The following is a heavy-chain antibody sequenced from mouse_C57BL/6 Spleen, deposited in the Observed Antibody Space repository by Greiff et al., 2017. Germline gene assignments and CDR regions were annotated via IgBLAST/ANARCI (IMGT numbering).Heavy chain of an antibody. D-gene: IGHD1-2*01. CDR2: IYPGDGDT. CDR1: GYAFSSYW. Sequence: QVQLQQSGAELVKPGASVKISCKASGYAFSSYWMNWVKQRPGKGLEWIGQIYPGDGDTNYNGKFKGKATLTADKSSSTAYMQLSSLTSEDSAVYFCARSEVLRPLDYWGQGTTLTVSS. J-gene: IGHJ2*01. V-gene: IGHV1-80*01. CDR3: ARSEVLRPLDY.